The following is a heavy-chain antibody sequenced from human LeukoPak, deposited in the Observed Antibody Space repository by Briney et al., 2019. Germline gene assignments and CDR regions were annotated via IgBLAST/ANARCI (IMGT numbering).Heavy chain of an antibody. CDR1: GYRFTSYW. CDR3: ARDPSSSSGWYDY. J-gene: IGHJ4*02. CDR2: IYPGDSDT. V-gene: IGHV5-51*01. D-gene: IGHD6-19*01. Sequence: GESLKISCKGSGYRFTSYWIGWVRQMPGKGLEWMGIIYPGDSDTRYSPSFQGQVTISADKSISTAYLHWSSLKASDTAMYYCARDPSSSSGWYDYWGQGTLITVSS.